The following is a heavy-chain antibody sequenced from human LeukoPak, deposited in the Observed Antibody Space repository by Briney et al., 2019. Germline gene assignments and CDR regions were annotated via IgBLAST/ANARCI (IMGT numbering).Heavy chain of an antibody. J-gene: IGHJ4*02. Sequence: PGGSLRLSCAASGFTFSSYAMSWVRQAPGKGLQWVSGISGSGGSTYYADSVKGRFTISRDNSKNTLYVRMNSLRADDTAVYYCAKSRGSGLFDYWGQGTLVTVAS. V-gene: IGHV3-23*01. CDR2: ISGSGGST. D-gene: IGHD3-10*01. CDR1: GFTFSSYA. CDR3: AKSRGSGLFDY.